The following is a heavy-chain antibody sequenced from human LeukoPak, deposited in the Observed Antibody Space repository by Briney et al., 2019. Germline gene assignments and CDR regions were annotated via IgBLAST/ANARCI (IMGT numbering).Heavy chain of an antibody. V-gene: IGHV3-7*03. Sequence: PGGSLRLSCAASGFTFSSYWMSWVGQAPGKGLEWVANIKQDGSEKYYVDSVKGRFTISRDNAKNSLYLQMNSLRAEDTAVYYCARGYYDILTGYTFDYWGHGPLVTVSS. J-gene: IGHJ4*01. CDR3: ARGYYDILTGYTFDY. D-gene: IGHD3-9*01. CDR1: GFTFSSYW. CDR2: IKQDGSEK.